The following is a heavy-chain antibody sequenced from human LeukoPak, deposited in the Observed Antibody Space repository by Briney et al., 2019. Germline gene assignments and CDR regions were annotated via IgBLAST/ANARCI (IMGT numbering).Heavy chain of an antibody. CDR2: ISGSGGST. Sequence: GGSLRLSCAASGFTFSSYAMSWVLQAPGKGLEWVSAISGSGGSTYYADSVKGRFTISRDNSKNTLYLQMNSLRAEDTAVYYCAKDLLYYDILTGYCHDAFDIWGQGTMVTVSS. CDR3: AKDLLYYDILTGYCHDAFDI. J-gene: IGHJ3*02. CDR1: GFTFSSYA. V-gene: IGHV3-23*01. D-gene: IGHD3-9*01.